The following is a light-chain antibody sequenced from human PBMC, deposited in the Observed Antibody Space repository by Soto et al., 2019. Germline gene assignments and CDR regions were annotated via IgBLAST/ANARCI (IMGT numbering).Light chain of an antibody. CDR3: AAWDDSLNGVL. Sequence: QSVLTQPPSASGTPGQRVTISCSGSTSNIGKNFVNWYQQLPGTAPKLLIYSDNERPSGVPDRFSGSKSGTSASLAISGLQSEDEADYYCAAWDDSLNGVLFGGGTKVTVL. CDR2: SDN. V-gene: IGLV1-44*01. CDR1: TSNIGKNF. J-gene: IGLJ2*01.